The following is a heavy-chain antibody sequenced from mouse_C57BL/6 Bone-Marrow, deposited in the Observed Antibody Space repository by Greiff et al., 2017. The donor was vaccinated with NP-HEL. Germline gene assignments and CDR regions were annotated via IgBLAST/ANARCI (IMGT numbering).Heavy chain of an antibody. J-gene: IGHJ1*03. CDR2: IYPGNGDT. CDR3: ARWAWYFDV. CDR1: GYTFTSYN. Sequence: LQQSGAELVRPGASVKMSCKASGYTFTSYNMPWVKQTPRQGLEWIGAIYPGNGDTSYNKKFKGKATLTVDKSSSTAYMQLSSLPSEDCAVDFCARWAWYFDVWGTGTTVTVSS. V-gene: IGHV1-12*01. D-gene: IGHD3-1*01.